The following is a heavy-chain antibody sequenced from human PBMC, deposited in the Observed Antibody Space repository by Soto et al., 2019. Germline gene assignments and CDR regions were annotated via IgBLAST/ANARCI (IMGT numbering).Heavy chain of an antibody. D-gene: IGHD3-3*01. J-gene: IGHJ4*02. CDR2: IYYSGST. CDR3: ASSPVRTIFGVVIPPV. V-gene: IGHV4-59*01. CDR1: VGSISSYY. Sequence: TLSLTCTVSVGSISSYYWSWIRQPPGKGLEWIGYIYYSGSTNYNPSLKSRVTISVDTSKNQFSLKLSSVTAADTAVYYYASSPVRTIFGVVIPPVWGQGTLVTVSS.